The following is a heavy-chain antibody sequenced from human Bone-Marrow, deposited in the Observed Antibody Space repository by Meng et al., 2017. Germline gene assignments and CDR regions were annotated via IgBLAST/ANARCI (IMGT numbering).Heavy chain of an antibody. J-gene: IGHJ4*02. Sequence: ASVKVSCKPSGYNFPDYWLHWVRRAPGQGLEWMGRIDPKSGDTHYAQRFQGRVTMTGDTSISTAYMELRSLRSDDTAVYYCARSSYYDSSGYYYSRYWGQGTLVTVSS. D-gene: IGHD3-22*01. CDR2: IDPKSGDT. V-gene: IGHV1-2*06. CDR3: ARSSYYDSSGYYYSRY. CDR1: GYNFPDYW.